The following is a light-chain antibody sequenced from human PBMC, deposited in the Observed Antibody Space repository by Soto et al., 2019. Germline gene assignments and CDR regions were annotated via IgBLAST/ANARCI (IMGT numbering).Light chain of an antibody. CDR2: SAS. J-gene: IGKJ2*01. V-gene: IGKV1-39*01. CDR1: QSIATY. CDR3: QHSYNSPLT. Sequence: DIQMTQPPSSLSASVGDRVTITCRARQSIATYLNWYQQKPGKAPSLLIYSASNLQSGVPSRFSGSGAGTDFTLSISSLKSEDFATFCCQHSYNSPLTVRRGTRLEI.